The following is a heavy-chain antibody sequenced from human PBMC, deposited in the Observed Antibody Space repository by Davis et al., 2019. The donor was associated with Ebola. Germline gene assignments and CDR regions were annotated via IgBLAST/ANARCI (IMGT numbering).Heavy chain of an antibody. J-gene: IGHJ4*02. V-gene: IGHV1-2*06. Sequence: AASVKVSCKASGYTFTSYYMHWVRQAPGQGLEWMGRINPNSGGTNYAQKFQGRVTITADESTSTAYMELSSLRSEDTAVYYCARAQFPTTSDHWGQGTLVTVSS. CDR3: ARAQFPTTSDH. CDR1: GYTFTSYY. D-gene: IGHD1-1*01. CDR2: INPNSGGT.